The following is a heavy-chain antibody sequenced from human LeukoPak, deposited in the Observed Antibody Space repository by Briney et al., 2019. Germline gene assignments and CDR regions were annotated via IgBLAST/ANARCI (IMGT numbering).Heavy chain of an antibody. CDR1: GFTFSSYG. D-gene: IGHD3-22*01. J-gene: IGHJ4*02. CDR2: ISYDGSNK. Sequence: PGGSLRLSCAASGFTFSSYGMHWVRQAPGKGLEWVAVISYDGSNKYYADSVKGRFTISRDNSKSTLYLQMNSLRAEDTAVYYYACEFITSYWGQGTLVTVSS. V-gene: IGHV3-30*03. CDR3: ACEFITSY.